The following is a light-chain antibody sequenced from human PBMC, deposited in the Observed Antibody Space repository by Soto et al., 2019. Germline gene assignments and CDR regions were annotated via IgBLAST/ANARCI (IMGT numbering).Light chain of an antibody. V-gene: IGLV2-14*01. CDR3: SSYTASSARV. Sequence: QAVVTQPASVSGSPGQSITISCTGTSTDVGRYKYVSWYQQHPGKVPKLIIYEVSNRPSGVSSRFSGSKSGNTASLTISGLQAEDEAHYFCSSYTASSARVFGGGTKLTVL. CDR1: STDVGRYKY. CDR2: EVS. J-gene: IGLJ3*02.